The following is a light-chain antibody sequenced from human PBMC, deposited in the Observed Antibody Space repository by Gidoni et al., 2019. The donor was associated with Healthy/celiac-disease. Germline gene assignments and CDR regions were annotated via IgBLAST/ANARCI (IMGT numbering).Light chain of an antibody. CDR3: QQRSNWPPFT. CDR1: QSVSSY. CDR2: DAA. V-gene: IGKV3-11*01. Sequence: EIVLTQSPATLSLSPGERATLSCRASQSVSSYLAWYQQKPGQAPRLLIYDAANRATGSPARFSGSWSGTDFTLTISSLEPEDFAVYYCQQRSNWPPFTFGGGTKVEIK. J-gene: IGKJ4*01.